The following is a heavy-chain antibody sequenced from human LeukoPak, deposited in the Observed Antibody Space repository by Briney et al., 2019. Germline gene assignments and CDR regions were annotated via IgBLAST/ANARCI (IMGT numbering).Heavy chain of an antibody. J-gene: IGHJ5*01. Sequence: GGSLRLSCAASGFTVTTDYMSWVRQAPGNGLEWVSVTYSGGSSYYADSVKGRFTVSRDISKNTVYLQMSSLRTEDTALYYCARIPGTGTSSWFDSWGQGTPVTVSS. CDR1: GFTVTTDY. V-gene: IGHV3-53*01. D-gene: IGHD1-14*01. CDR3: ARIPGTGTSSWFDS. CDR2: TYSGGSS.